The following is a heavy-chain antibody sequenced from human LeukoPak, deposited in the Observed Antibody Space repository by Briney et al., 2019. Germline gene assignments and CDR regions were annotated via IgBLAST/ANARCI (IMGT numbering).Heavy chain of an antibody. D-gene: IGHD6-6*01. Sequence: GGSLRLSCTASGFTFSDYWMTWVCQAPGKGPEWVSNIKQDGSKRYYVDSVRGRFTISRDNAKNSLFLQMNGLRAEDTAVYYCARRGGSSSRRSPIDYWGQGTLITVSS. CDR1: GFTFSDYW. J-gene: IGHJ4*02. V-gene: IGHV3-7*01. CDR2: IKQDGSKR. CDR3: ARRGGSSSRRSPIDY.